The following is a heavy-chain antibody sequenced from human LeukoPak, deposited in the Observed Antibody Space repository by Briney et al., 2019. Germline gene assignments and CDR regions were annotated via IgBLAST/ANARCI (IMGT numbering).Heavy chain of an antibody. J-gene: IGHJ4*02. CDR2: ISGSGDST. D-gene: IGHD3-10*01. V-gene: IGHV3-23*01. Sequence: VGSLRLSCAASGFTFVTYAMSWVRQAPGKGLEWVSSISGSGDSTYFADSVKGRFTISRDNSKNTLYLQMNSLRAEDTATYYCAKARYYGSGSYYLHFDYWGQGTLVTVSS. CDR3: AKARYYGSGSYYLHFDY. CDR1: GFTFVTYA.